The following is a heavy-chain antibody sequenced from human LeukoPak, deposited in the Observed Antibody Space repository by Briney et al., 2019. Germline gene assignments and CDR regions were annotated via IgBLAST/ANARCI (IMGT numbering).Heavy chain of an antibody. CDR3: ARTRHSSGWLYYFDY. D-gene: IGHD6-19*01. J-gene: IGHJ4*02. CDR1: GFTFSDYY. Sequence: PGGSLRLSCAASGFTFSDYYMSWIRQAPGKGLEWVSYISSSGSTKYYADSVKGRFTISRDNAKNSLYLPMNSLTTEDTAVYYCARTRHSSGWLYYFDYWGQGTLVTVSS. V-gene: IGHV3-11*04. CDR2: ISSSGSTK.